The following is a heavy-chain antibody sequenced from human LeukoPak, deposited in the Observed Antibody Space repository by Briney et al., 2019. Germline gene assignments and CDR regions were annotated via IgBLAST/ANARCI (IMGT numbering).Heavy chain of an antibody. J-gene: IGHJ5*02. Sequence: GESLKISCKGSGYRFTSYWIGWVRQMPGKGLEWMGIIYPGDSDTRYSPSFQGQVTISADKSISTAYLQWSSLKASDTAMYYCARAVTSSSSWYKWVNWFDPWGQGTLVTVSS. V-gene: IGHV5-51*01. D-gene: IGHD6-13*01. CDR2: IYPGDSDT. CDR1: GYRFTSYW. CDR3: ARAVTSSSSWYKWVNWFDP.